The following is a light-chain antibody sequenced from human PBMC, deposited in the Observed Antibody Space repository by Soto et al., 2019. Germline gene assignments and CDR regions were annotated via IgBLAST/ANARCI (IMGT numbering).Light chain of an antibody. J-gene: IGKJ5*01. CDR3: QQRSNWPPSIT. Sequence: EIVLLQSLATLSVSPGERATLSGRASESVSRNLAWYQQKPGQAPRLLIYDASNRATGIPARFSGSGSGTDFTLTISSLEPEDFAVYYCQQRSNWPPSITFGQGTRLEIK. V-gene: IGKV3-11*01. CDR1: ESVSRN. CDR2: DAS.